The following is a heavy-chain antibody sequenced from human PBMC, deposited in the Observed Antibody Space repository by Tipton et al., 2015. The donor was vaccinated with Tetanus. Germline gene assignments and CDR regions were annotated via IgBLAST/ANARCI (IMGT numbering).Heavy chain of an antibody. V-gene: IGHV1-69*01. CDR3: ARAPNRISLAYDY. J-gene: IGHJ4*02. CDR2: ITPIFGTT. CDR1: GGTFTNYA. Sequence: QLVQSGAEMKKPGSSVKVSCKASGGTFTNYALSWVRQAPGQGPEWVGGITPIFGTTNSAPKFQGRVTITADESTNTAYMELSSLTSEDTAVYYCARAPNRISLAYDYWGQGTQITVSS. D-gene: IGHD1-14*01.